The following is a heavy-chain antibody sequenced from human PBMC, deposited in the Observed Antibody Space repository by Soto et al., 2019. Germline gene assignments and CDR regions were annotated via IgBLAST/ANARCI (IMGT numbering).Heavy chain of an antibody. D-gene: IGHD1-20*01. V-gene: IGHV4-4*02. CDR3: ARVVLSITRGAFDA. Sequence: QVQLQESGPGLVKPSGTLSLTCAVSGGSISSSHWWTWVRQSPGKGLEYIGEISHSGTPNSNPSLKSRVTLSVDRSKNHFSLTLTSVTAADTAVYYCARVVLSITRGAFDAWGQGPPIIVSS. J-gene: IGHJ3*01. CDR2: ISHSGTP. CDR1: GGSISSSHW.